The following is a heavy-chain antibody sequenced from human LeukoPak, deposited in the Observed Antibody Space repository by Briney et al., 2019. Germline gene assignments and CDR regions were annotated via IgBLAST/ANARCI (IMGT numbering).Heavy chain of an antibody. V-gene: IGHV3-23*01. D-gene: IGHD4-11*01. CDR3: ANLYMMSNYFLYYYYGMDV. J-gene: IGHJ6*02. Sequence: PGGSLRLSCAASGFTFSSYAMSWVRQAPGKGLEWVSAISGSGGSTYYADSVKGRFTISRDNSKNTLYLQMNSLRAEDTAVYYCANLYMMSNYFLYYYYGMDVWGQGTTVTVSS. CDR1: GFTFSSYA. CDR2: ISGSGGST.